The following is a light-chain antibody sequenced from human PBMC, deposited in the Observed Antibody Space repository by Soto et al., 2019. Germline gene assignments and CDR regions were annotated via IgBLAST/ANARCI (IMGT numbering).Light chain of an antibody. CDR1: SSNIGAGYD. J-gene: IGLJ2*01. Sequence: QSVLTQPPSVPGAQGQRVTISCTGSSSNIGAGYDVHWYQQLPGTAPKLLIYGNTNRPSGVPDRFSGSKSGTSASLAITGLQAEDEADYYCQSYDSSLSGVQFGGGTKLTAL. CDR3: QSYDSSLSGVQ. V-gene: IGLV1-40*01. CDR2: GNT.